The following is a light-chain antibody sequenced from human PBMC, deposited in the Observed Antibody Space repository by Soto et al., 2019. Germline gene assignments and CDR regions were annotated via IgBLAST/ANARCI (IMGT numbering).Light chain of an antibody. J-gene: IGLJ2*01. CDR2: DVS. Sequence: QSALTQPASVSGSPGQSITISCTGSSSDVGGYHYVSWYQQHPGKAPKLMLFDVSNRPSGVSNRFSGSKSGNTASLTIAGLQSEDAADYYWSSYTGSTVVFGGGTTLTVL. CDR1: SSDVGGYHY. V-gene: IGLV2-14*01. CDR3: SSYTGSTVV.